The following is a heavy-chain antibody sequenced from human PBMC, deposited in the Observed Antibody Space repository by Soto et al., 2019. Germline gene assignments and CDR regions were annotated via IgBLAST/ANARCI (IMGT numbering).Heavy chain of an antibody. CDR2: IYYSGST. CDR3: ARVQWFGMDGRY. V-gene: IGHV4-39*07. J-gene: IGHJ4*02. D-gene: IGHD3-10*01. CDR1: GGSISSSSYY. Sequence: ISTVSGGSISSSSYYWGWIRQPPGKGLEWIGKIYYSGSTYYNPSLKSRVTISVDTSKNQFSLKLSSVTAADTAVYYCARVQWFGMDGRYWGQGTLVTVSS.